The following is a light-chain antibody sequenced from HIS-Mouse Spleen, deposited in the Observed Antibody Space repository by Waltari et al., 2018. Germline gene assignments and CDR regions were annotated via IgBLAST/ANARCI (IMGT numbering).Light chain of an antibody. CDR2: EVS. V-gene: IGLV2-14*01. Sequence: QSALTQPASVSGSPGQSITIPCTGTSRDVGGYNYVPWYQQHPGKAPKLMIYEVSNRPSGVSNRFSGSKSGNTASLTISGLQAEDEADYYCSSYTSSSHVVFGGGTKLTVL. CDR3: SSYTSSSHVV. CDR1: SRDVGGYNY. J-gene: IGLJ2*01.